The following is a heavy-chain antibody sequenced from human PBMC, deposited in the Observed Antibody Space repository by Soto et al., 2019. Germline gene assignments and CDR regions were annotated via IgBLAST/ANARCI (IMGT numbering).Heavy chain of an antibody. CDR2: IGAYNGDT. Sequence: QVQLVQSGTEVKKPGASVRVSCKASGYTSSTYGFSWVRQAPGQGLEWMGWIGAYNGDTNYAQNFQGRVTMTTDTSTTTSYMELRRLTFDDTAVYFCARDWRGAEGFDPWGQGTLVIVSS. J-gene: IGHJ5*02. CDR3: ARDWRGAEGFDP. D-gene: IGHD3-3*01. V-gene: IGHV1-18*01. CDR1: GYTSSTYG.